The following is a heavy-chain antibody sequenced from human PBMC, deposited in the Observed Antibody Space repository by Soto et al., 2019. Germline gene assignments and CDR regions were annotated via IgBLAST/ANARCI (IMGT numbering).Heavy chain of an antibody. D-gene: IGHD4-17*01. CDR2: IYYSGST. V-gene: IGHV4-59*01. CDR1: GGSISSYY. CDR3: PRALYGDPRVKWLDP. Sequence: SETLSLTCTVSGGSISSYYWSWIRQPPGKGLEWIGYIYYSGSTNYNPSLKSRVTISVDTSKNQFSLKLSSVTAADTAVYYCPRALYGDPRVKWLDPWGPGTLVTVSS. J-gene: IGHJ5*02.